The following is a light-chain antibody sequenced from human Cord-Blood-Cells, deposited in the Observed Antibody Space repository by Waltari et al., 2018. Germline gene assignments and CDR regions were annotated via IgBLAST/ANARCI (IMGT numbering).Light chain of an antibody. CDR2: WAS. Sequence: DIVMTQSPDSLAVSLGERATINCKSSQSVLYSSNNKNYLAWYQQKPGQPPKLLIYWASTRESGITKRIGMREYGTEFTLTIGNQEGERDRVYYCQQYYSTPSYTFGQGTKLEIK. J-gene: IGKJ2*01. CDR1: QSVLYSSNNKNY. CDR3: QQYYSTPSYT. V-gene: IGKV4-1*01.